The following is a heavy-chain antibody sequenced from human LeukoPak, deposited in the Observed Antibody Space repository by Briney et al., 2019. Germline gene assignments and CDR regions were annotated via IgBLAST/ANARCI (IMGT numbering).Heavy chain of an antibody. V-gene: IGHV3-30*18. CDR3: AKRPSDYGDYVSYFDY. Sequence: GGSLRLSCAASGFSFISYGMHWVRQAPGKGLEWVGVISDDGRSKDYADSVKGRFTISRDNSKDTLYLQMNSLRDEDTAVYYCAKRPSDYGDYVSYFDYWGQGALVTVSS. J-gene: IGHJ4*02. D-gene: IGHD4-17*01. CDR1: GFSFISYG. CDR2: ISDDGRSK.